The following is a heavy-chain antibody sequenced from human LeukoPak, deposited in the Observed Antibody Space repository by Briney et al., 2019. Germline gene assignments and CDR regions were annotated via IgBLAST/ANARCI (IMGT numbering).Heavy chain of an antibody. CDR1: GGTFSSYA. CDR3: AREGQQLVDGAFDI. Sequence: SVKVSCKASGGTFSSYAISWVRQAPGQGLEWMGGIIPIFGTANYAQKFQGRVTITADKSTSTAYMELSSLRSEDTAVYYCAREGQQLVDGAFDIWGQGTMVTVSS. J-gene: IGHJ3*02. D-gene: IGHD6-13*01. CDR2: IIPIFGTA. V-gene: IGHV1-69*06.